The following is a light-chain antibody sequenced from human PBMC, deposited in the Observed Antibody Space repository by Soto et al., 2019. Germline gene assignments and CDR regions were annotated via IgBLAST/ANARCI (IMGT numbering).Light chain of an antibody. V-gene: IGLV2-23*03. CDR2: EGS. Sequence: QSALTQPASVSGSPGQSSTISCTGTSSDVGSYNLVSWYQQHPCKAPKLMIYEGSKRPSGFSNRCSGSKSGNTASLTISGLQAEDEADYYCCSYAGSSTFVVFGGGTKLTVL. CDR1: SSDVGSYNL. CDR3: CSYAGSSTFVV. J-gene: IGLJ2*01.